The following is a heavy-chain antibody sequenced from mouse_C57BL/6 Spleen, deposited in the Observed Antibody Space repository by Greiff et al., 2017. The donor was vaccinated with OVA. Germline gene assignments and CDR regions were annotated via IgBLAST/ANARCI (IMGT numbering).Heavy chain of an antibody. CDR3: ARNSITTVVAKNWYFDV. J-gene: IGHJ1*03. CDR1: GFSLTSYG. CDR2: IWSGGST. V-gene: IGHV2-2*01. Sequence: QVQLKQSGPGLVQPSQSLSITCTVSGFSLTSYGVHWVRQSPGKGLEWLGVIWSGGSTDYNAAFISRLSISKDNSKSQVFFKMNSLQADDTAIYYCARNSITTVVAKNWYFDVWGTGTTVTVSS. D-gene: IGHD1-1*01.